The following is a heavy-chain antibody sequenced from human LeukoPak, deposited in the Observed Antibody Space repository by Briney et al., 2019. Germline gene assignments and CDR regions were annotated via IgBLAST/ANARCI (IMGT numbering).Heavy chain of an antibody. CDR1: GGSISGRS. J-gene: IGHJ5*02. CDR2: ILASGKT. V-gene: IGHV4-59*11. CDR3: ARGSGWYDP. D-gene: IGHD3-3*01. Sequence: SETLSLTCTVSGGSISGRSWSWIRQPPGKGLEWIGYILASGKTNYNPSLQSRVTISVGTSKNQFSLRLSSVTAAGTAVYFCARGSGWYDPWGQGTLVTVSS.